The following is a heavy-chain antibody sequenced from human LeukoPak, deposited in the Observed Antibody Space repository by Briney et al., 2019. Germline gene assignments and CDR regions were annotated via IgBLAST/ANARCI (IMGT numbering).Heavy chain of an antibody. Sequence: ASVKVSCKASGYTFTGYYMHWVRQAPGQGLEWMGRINPNSGGTNYAQKFQGRVTMTRDTSISTAYMELSRLRSDDTAVYYCARSASRYSSDWWVYWGQGTLVTVSS. CDR3: ARSASRYSSDWWVY. J-gene: IGHJ4*02. CDR1: GYTFTGYY. CDR2: INPNSGGT. D-gene: IGHD6-19*01. V-gene: IGHV1-2*06.